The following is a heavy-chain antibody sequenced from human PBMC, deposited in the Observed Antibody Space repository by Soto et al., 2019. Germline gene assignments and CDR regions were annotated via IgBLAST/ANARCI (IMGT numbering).Heavy chain of an antibody. D-gene: IGHD4-17*01. J-gene: IGHJ4*02. CDR2: IYYSGST. CDR3: ARLSDYGATARIAYYFDY. Sequence: PSETLSLTCTVSGGSISSSSYYWGWIRLPPGKGLEWIGSIYYSGSTYYNPPLKSRVTISVDTSKNQFSLKLGSVTAADTAVYYCARLSDYGATARIAYYFDYWGQGTLVTVSS. V-gene: IGHV4-39*01. CDR1: GGSISSSSYY.